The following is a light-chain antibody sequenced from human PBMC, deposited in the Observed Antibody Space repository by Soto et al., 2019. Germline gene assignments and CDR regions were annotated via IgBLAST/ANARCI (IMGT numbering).Light chain of an antibody. J-gene: IGKJ5*01. CDR2: AAS. CDR3: QQAYGFPVT. V-gene: IGKV1-12*01. Sequence: DIQMTQSPSTVSASVGDRVTITCRASQNIISWLAWYQQQPGRAPKLLIYAASILQSGVPSRFSGSGAGTDFPPTIHSLQPEDFATYYCQQAYGFPVTFGQGTRLEIK. CDR1: QNIISW.